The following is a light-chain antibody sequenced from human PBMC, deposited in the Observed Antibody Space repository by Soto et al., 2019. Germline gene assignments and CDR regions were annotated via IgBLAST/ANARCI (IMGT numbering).Light chain of an antibody. CDR3: MQALQTSPWT. CDR2: LGS. J-gene: IGKJ1*01. CDR1: QSLLHSNGYNY. V-gene: IGKV2-28*01. Sequence: DIVMTQSPLSLPVTPGEPASISCRSSQSLLHSNGYNYLDWYLQKPGQSPQLLIYLGSNRASGVPDRFSGSGSGTDFTLKISRVEAEDVGVYYCMQALQTSPWTFGQGTKV.